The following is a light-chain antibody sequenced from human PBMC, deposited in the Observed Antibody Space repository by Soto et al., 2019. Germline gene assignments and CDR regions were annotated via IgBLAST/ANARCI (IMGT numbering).Light chain of an antibody. CDR2: VNS. Sequence: QPALTQPASVSGSPGQSITISCTGTSSDVGDYKYVSWYQQHPDKAPKLIIFVNSNRPSGISNRFSASKSGNTASLTISRLQAEDEADYYCSSYTSSDTPYVFGTGTKVTVL. V-gene: IGLV2-14*01. CDR1: SSDVGDYKY. CDR3: SSYTSSDTPYV. J-gene: IGLJ1*01.